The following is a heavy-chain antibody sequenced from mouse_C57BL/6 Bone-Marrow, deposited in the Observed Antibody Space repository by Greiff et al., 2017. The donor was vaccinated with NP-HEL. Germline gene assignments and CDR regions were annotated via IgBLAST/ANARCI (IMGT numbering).Heavy chain of an antibody. Sequence: VQLQQSGAELARPGASVKMSCKASGYTFTSYTMHWVKQRPGQGLEWIGYINPSSGYTKYNQKFKDKATLNADKSSSTAYMQLSSLTSEYSAVDYCARRVAMDYWGQGTSVTVSS. D-gene: IGHD5-1*01. V-gene: IGHV1-4*01. J-gene: IGHJ4*01. CDR3: ARRVAMDY. CDR1: GYTFTSYT. CDR2: INPSSGYT.